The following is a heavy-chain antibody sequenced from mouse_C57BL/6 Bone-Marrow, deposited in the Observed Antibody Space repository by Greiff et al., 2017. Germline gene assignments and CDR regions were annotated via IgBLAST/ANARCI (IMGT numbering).Heavy chain of an antibody. CDR3: SRSGPLGRSFDY. V-gene: IGHV1-55*01. CDR1: GYTFTSYW. J-gene: IGHJ2*01. D-gene: IGHD4-1*01. Sequence: QVQLQQPGAELVKPGASVKMSCKASGYTFTSYWITWVKQRPGQGLEWIGVIYPTSGRTNYNEKFKSKAILTVDNSSNTAYMQLSSLTSEDSAVFYCSRSGPLGRSFDYWGQGTTLTVSS. CDR2: IYPTSGRT.